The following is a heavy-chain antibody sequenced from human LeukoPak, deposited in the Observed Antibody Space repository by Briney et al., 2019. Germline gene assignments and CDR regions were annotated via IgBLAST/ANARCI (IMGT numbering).Heavy chain of an antibody. CDR1: GFTFSSYA. J-gene: IGHJ4*02. Sequence: GGSLRLSCAASGFTFSSYAMSWVRQAPGKGLEWVSAISTTGGSTYYADSVRGRFTISRDNSKNTLSLQMNSLRAEDTAVYYCAKDYEDSSGWSPFDYWGQGTLVTVSS. V-gene: IGHV3-23*01. D-gene: IGHD6-19*01. CDR2: ISTTGGST. CDR3: AKDYEDSSGWSPFDY.